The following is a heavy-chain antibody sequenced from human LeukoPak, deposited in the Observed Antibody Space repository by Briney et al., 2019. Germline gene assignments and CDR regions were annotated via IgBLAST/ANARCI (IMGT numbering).Heavy chain of an antibody. D-gene: IGHD1-20*01. CDR3: ARVRMVDNWNYFDY. Sequence: SETLSLTCTVPGGSISSSGYYWGWIRQPPGKGLEWIGSIYYSGSTYYNPSLKSRVTISVDTSKNQFSLKLSSVTAADTAVYYCARVRMVDNWNYFDYWGQGTLVTVSS. CDR1: GGSISSSGYY. CDR2: IYYSGST. V-gene: IGHV4-39*07. J-gene: IGHJ4*02.